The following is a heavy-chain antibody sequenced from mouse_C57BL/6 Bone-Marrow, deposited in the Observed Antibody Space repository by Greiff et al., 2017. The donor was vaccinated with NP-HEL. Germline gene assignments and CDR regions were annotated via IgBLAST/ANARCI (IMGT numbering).Heavy chain of an antibody. D-gene: IGHD1-1*01. CDR2: IDPSDSYT. Sequence: VQLQQPGAELVMPGASVKLSCKASGYTFTSYWMHWVKQRPGQGLEWIGEIDPSDSYTNYNHKFKGKSTLTVDKSSSTAYMQLSSLTSEDSAVYYCARGYYYGFAYWGQGTLVTVSA. CDR3: ARGYYYGFAY. J-gene: IGHJ3*01. V-gene: IGHV1-69*01. CDR1: GYTFTSYW.